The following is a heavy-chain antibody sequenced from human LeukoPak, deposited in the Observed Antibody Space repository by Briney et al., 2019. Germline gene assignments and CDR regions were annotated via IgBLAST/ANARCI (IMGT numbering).Heavy chain of an antibody. D-gene: IGHD3-22*01. CDR1: GFTFGDYA. CDR2: ISSSGSTI. J-gene: IGHJ4*02. CDR3: ARDRLGYYDSSGPIDY. Sequence: GGSLRLSCTASGFTFGDYAMNWVRQAPGKGLEWVSYISSSGSTIYYADSVKGRFTISRDNAKNSLYLQMNSLRAEDTAVYYCARDRLGYYDSSGPIDYWGQGTLVTVSS. V-gene: IGHV3-48*03.